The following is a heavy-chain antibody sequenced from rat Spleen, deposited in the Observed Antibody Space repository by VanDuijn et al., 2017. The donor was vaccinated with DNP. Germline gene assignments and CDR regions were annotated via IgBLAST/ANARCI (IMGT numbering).Heavy chain of an antibody. CDR2: IWGGGNT. CDR3: ARWQLYLSYFDY. Sequence: QVQLKESGPGLVQPSQTLSLTCTVAGFSLTNYILHWVRQPPGKGLEWIAAIWGGGNTDYHSSLKSRLSISRDTSKSQVLLKMNSLQTEDTAMYFCARWQLYLSYFDYWGQGVMVTVSS. D-gene: IGHD1-2*01. J-gene: IGHJ2*01. V-gene: IGHV2-15*01. CDR1: GFSLTNYI.